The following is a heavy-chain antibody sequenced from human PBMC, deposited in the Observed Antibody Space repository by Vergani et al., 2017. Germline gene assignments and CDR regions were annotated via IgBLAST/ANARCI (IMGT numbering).Heavy chain of an antibody. CDR1: GGSIRSTFYY. Sequence: QLQLQESDPGLVKPSETLSLTCTVSGGSIRSTFYYWGWIRQPPGKGLEWIGTIYYSGSTYYNPSLKSRVTISVDTSKNQFSLKLNSVTAADTAVYYCARHKEQLVPGNYYYYCYMGVWGKGTTGTVS. D-gene: IGHD6-13*01. J-gene: IGHJ6*03. V-gene: IGHV4-39*01. CDR3: ARHKEQLVPGNYYYYCYMGV. CDR2: IYYSGST.